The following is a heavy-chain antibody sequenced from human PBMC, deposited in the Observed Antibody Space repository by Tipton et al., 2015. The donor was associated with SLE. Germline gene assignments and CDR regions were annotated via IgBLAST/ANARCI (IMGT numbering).Heavy chain of an antibody. CDR3: VRYRREHQLVRLAWL. J-gene: IGHJ4*02. CDR1: GASIGSSSSS. D-gene: IGHD6-13*01. CDR2: FYYNGST. V-gene: IGHV4-39*07. Sequence: TLSLTCIVSGASIGSSSSSWAWFRQPPNKGLEWIGNFYYNGSTYYNPSLKSRVTISADTSKNLFSLRLSSVTAADTAMYYCVRYRREHQLVRLAWLWGQGTLVTVSS.